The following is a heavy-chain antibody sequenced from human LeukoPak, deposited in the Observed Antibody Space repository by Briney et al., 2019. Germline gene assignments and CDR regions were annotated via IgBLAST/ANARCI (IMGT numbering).Heavy chain of an antibody. Sequence: SETLSLTCTVSGGSISSYYWTWVRQPPGTGLEWIGQIHYSGSADYNPSLKSRITISVDTSKNQMSLKLTSVTAADTAIYYCARFGLDYDMGVWGQGTTVTVSS. D-gene: IGHD3-16*01. CDR3: ARFGLDYDMGV. V-gene: IGHV4-59*01. CDR2: IHYSGSA. CDR1: GGSISSYY. J-gene: IGHJ6*02.